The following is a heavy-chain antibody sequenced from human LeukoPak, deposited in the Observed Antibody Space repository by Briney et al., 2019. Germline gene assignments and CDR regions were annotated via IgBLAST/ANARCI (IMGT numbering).Heavy chain of an antibody. CDR2: ISGSGGST. CDR1: GFTFSSYA. J-gene: IGHJ4*02. CDR3: ARDRSSGWKTPDY. D-gene: IGHD6-19*01. Sequence: GGSLRLSCAASGFTFSSYAMSWVRQAPGKGLEWVSAISGSGGSTYYADSVKGRVTISRDNSKNTLYLQMNSLRAEDTAVYYCARDRSSGWKTPDYWGQGTLVTVSS. V-gene: IGHV3-23*01.